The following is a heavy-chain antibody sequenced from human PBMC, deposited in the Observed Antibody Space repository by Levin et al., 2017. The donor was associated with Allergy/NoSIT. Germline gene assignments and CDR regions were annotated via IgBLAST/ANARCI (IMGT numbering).Heavy chain of an antibody. J-gene: IGHJ1*01. CDR3: AKGYYDTSHSSNPFNY. Sequence: SQTLSLTCTVSGGSISNYYWSWIRQPPGKRLEWIGYIYYTGSTSYNPSLEGRVTISVDTSKNQFSLKLSSVTAADTAVYYCAKGYYDTSHSSNPFNYWGPGILVTVSS. CDR2: IYYTGST. CDR1: GGSISNYY. D-gene: IGHD3-16*01. V-gene: IGHV4-59*01.